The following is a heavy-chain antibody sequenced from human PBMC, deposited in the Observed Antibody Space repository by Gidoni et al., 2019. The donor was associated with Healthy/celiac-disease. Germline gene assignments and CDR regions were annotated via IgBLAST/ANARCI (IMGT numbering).Heavy chain of an antibody. J-gene: IGHJ4*02. D-gene: IGHD1-26*01. CDR3: ARDGEGGATDGYYFDY. CDR2: ISYDGSNK. V-gene: IGHV3-30-3*01. Sequence: QVQLVESGGGVVQPGRSLRLSCAASGFTFSSYAMHWVRQAPGKGLEWVAVISYDGSNKYYADSVKGRFTISRDNSKNTLYLQMNSLRAEDTAVYYCARDGEGGATDGYYFDYWGQGTLVTVSS. CDR1: GFTFSSYA.